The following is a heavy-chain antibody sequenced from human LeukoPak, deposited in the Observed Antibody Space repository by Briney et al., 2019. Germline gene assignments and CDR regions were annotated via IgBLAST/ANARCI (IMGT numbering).Heavy chain of an antibody. J-gene: IGHJ4*02. CDR2: ISAYNGNT. CDR3: ARSGYYDILTGYYDFDY. Sequence: ASVKVSCKASGYTFTSYGISWVRPAPGQGLEWMGWISAYNGNTNYVQKLQGRVTMTTDTSTSTAYMELRSLRSDDTAVYYCARSGYYDILTGYYDFDYWGQGTLVTVSS. V-gene: IGHV1-18*01. CDR1: GYTFTSYG. D-gene: IGHD3-9*01.